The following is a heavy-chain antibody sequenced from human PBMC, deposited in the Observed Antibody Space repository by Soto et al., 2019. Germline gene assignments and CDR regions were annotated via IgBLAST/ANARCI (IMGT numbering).Heavy chain of an antibody. CDR2: IYYSGST. D-gene: IGHD3-10*01. Sequence: SETLSLTCTVSGGSISSSSYYWGWIRQPPGKGLEWIGSIYYSGSTYYNPSLKSRVTISVDTSKNQFSLKLSSVTAADTAVYYCARHGALQGEDYYGSGSYYNFFRTEKNYYYGMDVWGQGTTVT. V-gene: IGHV4-39*01. J-gene: IGHJ6*02. CDR3: ARHGALQGEDYYGSGSYYNFFRTEKNYYYGMDV. CDR1: GGSISSSSYY.